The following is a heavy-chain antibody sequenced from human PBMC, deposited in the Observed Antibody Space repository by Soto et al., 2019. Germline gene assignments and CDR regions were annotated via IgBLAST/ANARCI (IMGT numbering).Heavy chain of an antibody. J-gene: IGHJ5*02. CDR1: GFTFSSYS. CDR2: ISSSSSTI. Sequence: VQLVESGGGLVQPGGSLRLSCAASGFTFSSYSMNWVRQAPGKGLEWVSYISSSSSTIYYADSVKGRFTISRDNAKTSLYLQINRLRDEETAVYYFAIDLLPGGWFDPWGQGTLVTVSS. V-gene: IGHV3-48*02. CDR3: AIDLLPGGWFDP.